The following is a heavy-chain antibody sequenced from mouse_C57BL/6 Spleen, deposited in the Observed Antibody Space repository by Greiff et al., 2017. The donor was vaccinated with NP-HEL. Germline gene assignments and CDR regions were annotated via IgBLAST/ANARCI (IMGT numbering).Heavy chain of an antibody. D-gene: IGHD6-1*01. CDR2: IDPSDSYT. CDR1: GYTFTSYW. CDR3: ARPTRRNYFDY. J-gene: IGHJ2*01. Sequence: VQLQQPGAELVMPGASVKLSCKASGYTFTSYWMHWVKQRPGQGLEWIEGIDPSDSYTNYNQKFKGKSTLSVDNSSSTAYMQLSSLTSEDSAVYYCARPTRRNYFDYWGQGTTLTVSS. V-gene: IGHV1-69*01.